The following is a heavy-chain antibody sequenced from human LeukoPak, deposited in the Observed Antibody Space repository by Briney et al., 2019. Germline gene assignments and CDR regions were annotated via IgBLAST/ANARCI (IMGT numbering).Heavy chain of an antibody. D-gene: IGHD6-13*01. CDR1: GFSPSTSGMC. V-gene: IGHV2-70*01. CDR3: ARIVAAAGSYYFDY. Sequence: SGPALVKPTQTLTLTCIFSGFSPSTSGMCVSWIRQPPGKALEWLALIDWDDDKYYSTSLKTRLPISKDTSKNQVVLTMTNMDPVDTATYYCARIVAAAGSYYFDYWGQGTLVTVSS. CDR2: IDWDDDK. J-gene: IGHJ4*02.